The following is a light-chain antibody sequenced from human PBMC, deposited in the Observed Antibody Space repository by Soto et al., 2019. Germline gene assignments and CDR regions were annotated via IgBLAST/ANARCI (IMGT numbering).Light chain of an antibody. CDR3: QTWDTGIRV. Sequence: QSVLTQSPSASASLGASVKLTCTLSSGHSNYAIAWHQQQPEKGPRYLMKLDSYGRHSKGDGIPDRFSGSSSGAERYLTISSLQSEDEADYYCQTWDTGIRVFGGGTKLTVL. CDR1: SGHSNYA. V-gene: IGLV4-69*01. J-gene: IGLJ3*02. CDR2: LDSYGRH.